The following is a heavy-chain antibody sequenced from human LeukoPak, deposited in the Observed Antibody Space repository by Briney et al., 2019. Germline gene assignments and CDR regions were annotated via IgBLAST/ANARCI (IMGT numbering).Heavy chain of an antibody. CDR1: GFTFSSYW. J-gene: IGHJ4*02. CDR3: ARIYGSFDY. V-gene: IGHV3-74*01. D-gene: IGHD3-16*02. Sequence: GGSLRLSCAASGFTFSSYWMHWVRQAPGKGLVWVSRINSDGSSTSYADFVKGRFIISRDNAKNTLYLRMNSLRAEDTAVYYCARIYGSFDYWGQGTLVTVSS. CDR2: INSDGSST.